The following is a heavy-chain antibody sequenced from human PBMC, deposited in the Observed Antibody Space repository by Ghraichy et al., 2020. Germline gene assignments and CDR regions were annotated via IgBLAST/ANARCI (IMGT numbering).Heavy chain of an antibody. D-gene: IGHD2-2*01. J-gene: IGHJ6*04. CDR3: AKDGRYCSSTSCYLDV. V-gene: IGHV3-23*01. CDR1: GFTFSSYA. CDR2: ISGSGGST. Sequence: SCAASGFTFSSYAMSWVRQAPGQGLEWVSAISGSGGSTYYADSVKGRFTISRDNSKNTLYLQMNSLRAEDTAVYYCAKDGRYCSSTSCYLDVWGKGTSFTGSP.